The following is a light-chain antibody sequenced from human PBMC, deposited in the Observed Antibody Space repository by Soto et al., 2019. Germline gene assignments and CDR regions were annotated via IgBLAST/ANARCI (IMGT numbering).Light chain of an antibody. V-gene: IGKV3-11*01. CDR2: GAS. CDR1: QSVHNF. J-gene: IGKJ5*01. CDR3: QQRSNWPPIT. Sequence: EVVLTHSPATFSLSPCERASLSFNASQSVHNFLAWYQQKPGQAPRLLIYGASTRAAGVPPRFSGSGSGTDFTLTISSLEPEDFAVYYCQQRSNWPPITFGQGTDWRL.